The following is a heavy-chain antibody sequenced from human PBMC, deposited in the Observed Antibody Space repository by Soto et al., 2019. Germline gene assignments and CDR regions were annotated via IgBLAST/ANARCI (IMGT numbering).Heavy chain of an antibody. J-gene: IGHJ4*02. CDR2: ISGSGGST. V-gene: IGHV3-23*01. Sequence: GGSLRLSCAASGFTFSSYAMSWVRQAPGKGLEWVSAISGSGGSTYYADSVKGRFTISRDNSKNTLYLEMNSLRAEDTAVYYCARESEDLTSNFDYWGQGTLVTVSS. CDR1: GFTFSSYA. CDR3: ARESEDLTSNFDY.